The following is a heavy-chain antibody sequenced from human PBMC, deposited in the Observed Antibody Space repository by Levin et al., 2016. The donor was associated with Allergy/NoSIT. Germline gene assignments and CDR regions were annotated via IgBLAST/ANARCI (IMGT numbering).Heavy chain of an antibody. V-gene: IGHV4-39*01. CDR3: ARRPFTVYYYYGMDV. J-gene: IGHJ6*02. Sequence: RQAPGKGLEWIGSIYYSGSTYYNPSLKSRVTISVDTSKNQFSLKLSSVTAADTAVYYCARRPFTVYYYYGMDVWGQGTTVTVSS. CDR2: IYYSGST. D-gene: IGHD4-11*01.